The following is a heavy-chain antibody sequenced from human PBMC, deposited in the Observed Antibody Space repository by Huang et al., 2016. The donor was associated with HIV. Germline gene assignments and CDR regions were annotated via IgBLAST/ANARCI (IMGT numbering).Heavy chain of an antibody. CDR3: ARARGFLYDSTGYYSRYYFDS. D-gene: IGHD3-22*01. Sequence: QVQLVQSGAEVKKPGASVKASCKASGFTFNNYDFNWVGQDFGKGLEWMGWMNPKGGNTGYAQKFQGRVTSTRNTSITTAYMELRSLRSEDTAVYYCARARGFLYDSTGYYSRYYFDSWGQGTLVTISS. CDR1: GFTFNNYD. CDR2: MNPKGGNT. V-gene: IGHV1-8*03. J-gene: IGHJ4*02.